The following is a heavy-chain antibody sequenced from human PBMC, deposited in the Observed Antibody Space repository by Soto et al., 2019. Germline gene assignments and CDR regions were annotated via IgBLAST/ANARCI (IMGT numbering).Heavy chain of an antibody. D-gene: IGHD5-12*01. CDR3: ARLGGGYNPTYYFDY. V-gene: IGHV1-69*13. Sequence: SVKVSCKASGGTFSSYAISWVRQAPGQGLEWMGGIIPIFGTANYAQKFQGRVTITADESTSTAYMELSSLRSEDTAVYYCARLGGGYNPTYYFDYWGQGTLVTVSS. CDR1: GGTFSSYA. CDR2: IIPIFGTA. J-gene: IGHJ4*02.